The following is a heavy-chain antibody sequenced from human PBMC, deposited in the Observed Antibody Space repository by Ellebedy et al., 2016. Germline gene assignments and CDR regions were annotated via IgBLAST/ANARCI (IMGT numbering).Heavy chain of an antibody. CDR1: RYTFTAYY. Sequence: ASVKVSXXASRYTFTAYYMHWVRQAPGRGLEWLGWINPNTGDTEYAQHFQGRVTMTRDTAINTAYMELSSLRSDDTAVYYCARIGVGDLLYYSYGLDVWGQGTTVTVSS. CDR3: ARIGVGDLLYYSYGLDV. CDR2: INPNTGDT. D-gene: IGHD3-10*01. V-gene: IGHV1-2*02. J-gene: IGHJ6*02.